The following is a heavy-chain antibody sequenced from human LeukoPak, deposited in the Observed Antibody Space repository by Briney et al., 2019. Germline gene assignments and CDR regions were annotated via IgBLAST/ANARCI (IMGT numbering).Heavy chain of an antibody. J-gene: IGHJ4*02. CDR1: GFTFSNAW. V-gene: IGHV3-15*01. Sequence: GGSLRLSCAASGFTFSNAWMSWVRQAPGKGLEWVGRIKSKTDGGTTDYAAPVKGRFTISRDDSKNTLYLQMNSLETEDTAVYCCTTDGGGVTSNDYWGQGTLVTVSS. CDR2: IKSKTDGGTT. D-gene: IGHD2-21*02. CDR3: TTDGGGVTSNDY.